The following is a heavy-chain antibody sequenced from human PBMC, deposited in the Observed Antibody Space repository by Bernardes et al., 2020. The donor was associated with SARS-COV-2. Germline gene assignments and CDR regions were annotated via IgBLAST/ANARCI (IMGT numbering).Heavy chain of an antibody. J-gene: IGHJ4*02. CDR1: GFTFDDYA. Sequence: GGSLRLSCAASGFTFDDYAMHWVRQAPGKGLEWVSGISWNSGSIGYADSVKGRFTISRDNAKNSLYLQMNSLRAEDTALYYCAKDGVGYGDYFDYWGQGTLVTVSS. CDR2: ISWNSGSI. V-gene: IGHV3-9*01. CDR3: AKDGVGYGDYFDY. D-gene: IGHD4-17*01.